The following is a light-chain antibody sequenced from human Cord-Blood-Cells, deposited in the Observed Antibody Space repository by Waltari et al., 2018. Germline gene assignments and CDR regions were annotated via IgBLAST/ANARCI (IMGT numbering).Light chain of an antibody. CDR1: ISDVGSDNL. Sequence: QSALTQPASVSGSPGPSITISCTVTISDVGSDNLASWYQQHPGKAPKLMIDEGSKRPSGVSNRFSGSKSGNTASLTISGLQAEDEADYYCCSYAGSSTVVFGGGTKLTVL. V-gene: IGLV2-23*01. CDR3: CSYAGSSTVV. J-gene: IGLJ2*01. CDR2: EGS.